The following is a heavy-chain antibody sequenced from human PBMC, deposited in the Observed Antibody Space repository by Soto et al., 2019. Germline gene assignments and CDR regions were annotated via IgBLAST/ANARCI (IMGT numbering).Heavy chain of an antibody. CDR2: IYYSGST. D-gene: IGHD2-15*01. Sequence: QVQLQESGPGLVKPSQTLSLTCTVSGGSISSGDYYWSWIRQPPGKGLEWIGYIYYSGSTYYNPSLKSRVTISAAPSKNQSSLKLSSVTAADTAVYYCARYCSGGSCFSDYWGQGTLVTVSS. V-gene: IGHV4-30-4*01. CDR1: GGSISSGDYY. J-gene: IGHJ4*02. CDR3: ARYCSGGSCFSDY.